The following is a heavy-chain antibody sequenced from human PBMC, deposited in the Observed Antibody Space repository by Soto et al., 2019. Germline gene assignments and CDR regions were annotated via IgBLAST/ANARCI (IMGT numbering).Heavy chain of an antibody. V-gene: IGHV4-59*01. CDR2: IYYSGST. J-gene: IGHJ6*03. Sequence: SETLSLTCTVSGGSISSYYWSWIRQPPGKGLEWIGYIYYSGSTNYNPSLKSRVTISVDTSKNQFSLKLSSVTAADTAVYYCARGPSIQDYYYYYMDVWGKGTTVTVSS. CDR3: ARGPSIQDYYYYYMDV. D-gene: IGHD5-18*01. CDR1: GGSISSYY.